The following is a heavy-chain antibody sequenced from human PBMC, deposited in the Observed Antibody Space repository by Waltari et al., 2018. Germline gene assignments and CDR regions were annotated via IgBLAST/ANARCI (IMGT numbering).Heavy chain of an antibody. CDR2: INSKSGYI. J-gene: IGHJ4*02. CDR3: AKGTVAQQFVFDY. V-gene: IGHV3-21*04. CDR1: GFTFSSYS. Sequence: EVQLVESGGGLVKPGGSLRLSCAASGFTFSSYSMNWVRQAPGKGLGWVTAINSKSGYIYYADSVKGRFTISRDNAKNTLYLQMNSLGAEDTAVYYCAKGTVAQQFVFDYWGQGTLVTVSS. D-gene: IGHD6-6*01.